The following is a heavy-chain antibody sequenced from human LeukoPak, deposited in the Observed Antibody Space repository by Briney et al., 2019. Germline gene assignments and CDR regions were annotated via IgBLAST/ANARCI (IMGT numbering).Heavy chain of an antibody. CDR1: GYTFTVYY. CDR2: INPNRGDT. J-gene: IGHJ4*01. V-gene: IGHV1-2*02. CDR3: ATYRIVGAYYFDY. D-gene: IGHD1-26*01. Sequence: ASVTVCFTAAGYTFTVYYIHRVRQAPGPGHELMGWINPNRGDTYFAQKFQGRVTMTRDTSISTAYMELSRLTSDDTAVYYCATYRIVGAYYFDYWGQGTLVTVSS.